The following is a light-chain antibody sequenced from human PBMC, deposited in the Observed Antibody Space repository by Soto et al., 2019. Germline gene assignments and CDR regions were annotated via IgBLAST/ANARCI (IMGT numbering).Light chain of an antibody. CDR3: SPYTSIYLWV. CDR2: GVS. Sequence: QSVLTQPASVSGSPGQSITISCTGTSSDIGSHNFVSWHQQHPGKAPKFIIYGVSNRPSGVSNRFSGSKSGNTASLTISGLQADDEADFYCSPYTSIYLWVFGGGTKVTVL. V-gene: IGLV2-14*01. CDR1: SSDIGSHNF. J-gene: IGLJ3*02.